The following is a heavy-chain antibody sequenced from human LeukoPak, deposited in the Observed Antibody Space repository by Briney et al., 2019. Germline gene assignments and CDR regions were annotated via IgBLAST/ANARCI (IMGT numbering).Heavy chain of an antibody. J-gene: IGHJ6*02. CDR3: ARVSIVYGMDV. CDR2: MYYTGST. V-gene: IGHV4-59*01. CDR1: GGSISSDY. D-gene: IGHD3-3*02. Sequence: PSETLSLTCSVSGGSISSDYWSWIRQPPGKGLEWIGYMYYTGSTNYNPSPKSRVTISLATSKTQFSLKLSSVTAADTAVYYCARVSIVYGMDVWGQGTTVTVSS.